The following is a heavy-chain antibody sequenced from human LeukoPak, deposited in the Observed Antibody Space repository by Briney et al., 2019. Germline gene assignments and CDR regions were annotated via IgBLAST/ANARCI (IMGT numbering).Heavy chain of an antibody. CDR2: IPATGGNT. D-gene: IGHD3-10*01. Sequence: GGSLRLSCAASGFTFSSNVMIWVRQAPGKGLEWVSSIPATGGNTYYADSVKGRFTISRDNSKNTLYLQMNSLRAEDTAVYYCAKDDGSGSYKFQHWGQGTLVTVSS. V-gene: IGHV3-23*01. CDR1: GFTFSSNV. CDR3: AKDDGSGSYKFQH. J-gene: IGHJ1*01.